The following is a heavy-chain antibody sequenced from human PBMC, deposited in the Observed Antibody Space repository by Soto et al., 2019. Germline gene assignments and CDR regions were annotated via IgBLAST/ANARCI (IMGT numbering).Heavy chain of an antibody. Sequence: EVQLVESGGGLVKPGGSLRLSCAASGFTFSDYGMIWVRLARGKGLEWVSSITAGSDYIYYADSLKGRFTISRDNAKNSLYLQMNTLRAEDTAVYYCARVDGYTYPNDYWGQGTRVTVSS. CDR3: ARVDGYTYPNDY. J-gene: IGHJ4*02. V-gene: IGHV3-21*02. CDR1: GFTFSDYG. CDR2: ITAGSDYI. D-gene: IGHD5-12*01.